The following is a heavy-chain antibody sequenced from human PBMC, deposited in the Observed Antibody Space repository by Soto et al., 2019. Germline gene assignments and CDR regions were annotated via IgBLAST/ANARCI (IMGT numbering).Heavy chain of an antibody. CDR2: INSDGSST. J-gene: IGHJ6*03. V-gene: IGHV3-74*01. CDR3: ARGAAAPPQVVTYYYMDV. CDR1: GFTFSSHW. D-gene: IGHD6-6*01. Sequence: EVQLVESGGGLVQPGGSLRLSCAASGFTFSSHWMSWDRQAPGRGLVWVSRINSDGSSTNYPDSVKGRFTISRDNAKNTLYRQMNSLRVEDMAVYYCARGAAAPPQVVTYYYMDVWGKGTTVTVSS.